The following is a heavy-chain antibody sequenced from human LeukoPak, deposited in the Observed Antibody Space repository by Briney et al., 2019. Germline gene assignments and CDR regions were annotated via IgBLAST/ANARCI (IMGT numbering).Heavy chain of an antibody. Sequence: GGSPRLSCAASGFTFSSYSMNWVRQAPGKGLEWVSSISSSSSYIYYADSVKGRFTISRDNAKNSLYLQMNSLRAEDTAVYYCARSPSGVVVPAAKWFDYWGQGTLVTVSS. J-gene: IGHJ4*02. D-gene: IGHD2-2*01. V-gene: IGHV3-21*01. CDR1: GFTFSSYS. CDR3: ARSPSGVVVPAAKWFDY. CDR2: ISSSSSYI.